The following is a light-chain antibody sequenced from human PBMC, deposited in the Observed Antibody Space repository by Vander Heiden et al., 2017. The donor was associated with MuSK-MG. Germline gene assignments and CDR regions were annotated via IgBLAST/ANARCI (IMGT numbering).Light chain of an antibody. Sequence: QSALTQPPSASGSPGQSVTISCTGTSSDIGGYNYVSWYQQYPGKAPKLMIYEVTKRPSGVPDRFSGSKSGNTASLTVSGLQAEDEADYFCSSYGGSNNYVVFGGGTKLTVL. CDR2: EVT. J-gene: IGLJ2*01. V-gene: IGLV2-8*01. CDR3: SSYGGSNNYVV. CDR1: SSDIGGYNY.